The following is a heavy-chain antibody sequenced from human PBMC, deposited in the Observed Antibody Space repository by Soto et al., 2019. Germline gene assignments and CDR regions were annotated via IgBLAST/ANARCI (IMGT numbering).Heavy chain of an antibody. D-gene: IGHD4-17*01. Sequence: QLQLQESGPGLVKPSETSSLTCTVSGGSINSDTDYWAWIRQPPGKALEGIGSIYHSGSTYQNPSLKSRITMSVDKSKNQFSLRLTSVTAADTAVYYCARRLEEYGNYWFDPWGQGILVTVSS. V-gene: IGHV4-39*01. J-gene: IGHJ5*02. CDR3: ARRLEEYGNYWFDP. CDR1: GGSINSDTDY. CDR2: IYHSGST.